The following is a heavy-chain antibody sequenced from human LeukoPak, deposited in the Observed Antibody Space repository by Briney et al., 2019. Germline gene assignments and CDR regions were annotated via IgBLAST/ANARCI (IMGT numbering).Heavy chain of an antibody. CDR2: IRYDATNK. D-gene: IGHD3-16*01. CDR1: GFTVSSNY. V-gene: IGHV3-30*02. J-gene: IGHJ4*02. CDR3: AKDKIWGEDYFDY. Sequence: GGSLRLSCAASGFTVSSNYMSWVRQAPGKGLEWVAFIRYDATNKYYADSVKGRFTMSRDNSKNTLYLQMNSLRVEDTAVYYCAKDKIWGEDYFDYWGQGTLVTVSS.